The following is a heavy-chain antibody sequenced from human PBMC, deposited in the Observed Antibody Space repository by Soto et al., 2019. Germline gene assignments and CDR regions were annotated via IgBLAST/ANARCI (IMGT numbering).Heavy chain of an antibody. CDR1: GFTFSSYG. J-gene: IGHJ4*02. D-gene: IGHD1-7*01. V-gene: IGHV3-23*01. CDR3: AKDRRAGGNYGFYSVF. Sequence: EVQLLESGGGLVQPGGSLRLSCAASGFTFSSYGMTWVRQAPGKGLEWVSFSSATGAGTYYADSVKGRFTISRDNSKNTLYLQMTSLRADDTAVYYCAKDRRAGGNYGFYSVFWGQGALVIVSS. CDR2: SSATGAGT.